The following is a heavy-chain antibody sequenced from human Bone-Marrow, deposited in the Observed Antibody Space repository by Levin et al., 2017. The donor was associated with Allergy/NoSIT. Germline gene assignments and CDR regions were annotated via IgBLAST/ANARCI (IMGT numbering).Heavy chain of an antibody. CDR1: GGSISSSSYY. J-gene: IGHJ6*02. Sequence: SETLSLTCTVSGGSISSSSYYWGWIRQPPGKGLEWIGSIYYSGSTYYNPSLKSRVTISVDTSKNQFSLKLSSVTAADTAVYYCARESITDDILTNISFYYDYGMDGWGQGTTVTVSS. CDR3: ARESITDDILTNISFYYDYGMDG. D-gene: IGHD3-9*01. CDR2: IYYSGST. V-gene: IGHV4-39*07.